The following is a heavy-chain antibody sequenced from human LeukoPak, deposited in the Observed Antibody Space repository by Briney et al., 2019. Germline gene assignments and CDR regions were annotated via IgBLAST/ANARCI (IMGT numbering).Heavy chain of an antibody. D-gene: IGHD1-26*01. Sequence: PSETLSLTCTVSGGSISSYYWSWLRQPPGKGLEWIGYIYYSGSSNYNPSLKRRVTISVDTSKNQFSLKLSSVTAADTAVYYCARVGDETRGSYFDYWGQGTLVTVSS. CDR1: GGSISSYY. CDR3: ARVGDETRGSYFDY. V-gene: IGHV4-59*01. CDR2: IYYSGSS. J-gene: IGHJ4*02.